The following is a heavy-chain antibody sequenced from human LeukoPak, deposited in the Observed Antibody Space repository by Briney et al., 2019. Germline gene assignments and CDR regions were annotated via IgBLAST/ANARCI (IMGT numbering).Heavy chain of an antibody. V-gene: IGHV3-23*01. J-gene: IGHJ2*01. Sequence: GGSLRLSCAASGFTFSSYAMSWVREAREKGVEGVSAISGSGYSTYYADCVKLRFTISRDNSKPTLYLQIHGLTAEDTAVYYCTSDAEFSSGWY. CDR1: GFTFSSYA. D-gene: IGHD6-19*01. CDR3: TSDAEFSSGWY. CDR2: ISGSGYST.